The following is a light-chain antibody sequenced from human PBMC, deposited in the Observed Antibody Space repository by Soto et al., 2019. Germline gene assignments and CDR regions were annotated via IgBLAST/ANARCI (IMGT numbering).Light chain of an antibody. V-gene: IGKV3-11*01. CDR3: QQRTNWPLT. Sequence: EIVLTQSPDTLSLSPGERATLSCRASQRVAKFLAWYQQKGGQPPRLLIFDASTRATGVPGRFNGSGSGTAFTLTISSLEPEDFAVYYCQQRTNWPLTFGGGPKVEVK. CDR1: QRVAKF. J-gene: IGKJ4*01. CDR2: DAS.